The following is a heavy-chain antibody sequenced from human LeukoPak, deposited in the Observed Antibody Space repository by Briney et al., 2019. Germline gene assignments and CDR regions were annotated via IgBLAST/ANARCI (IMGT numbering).Heavy chain of an antibody. CDR3: ARDRGYQGKYYYYMDV. CDR2: ISSSSSYI. D-gene: IGHD5-18*01. CDR1: GFTFSSYS. Sequence: PGGSLRLSCAASGFTFSSYSMNRVRQAPGKGLEWVSSISSSSSYIYYADSVKGRFTISRDNAKNSLYLQMNSLRAEDTAVYYCARDRGYQGKYYYYMDVWGKGTTVTVSS. J-gene: IGHJ6*03. V-gene: IGHV3-21*01.